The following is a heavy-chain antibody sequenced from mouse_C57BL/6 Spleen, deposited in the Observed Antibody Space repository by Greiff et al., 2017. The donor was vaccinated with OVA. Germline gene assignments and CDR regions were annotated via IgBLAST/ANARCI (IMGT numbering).Heavy chain of an antibody. J-gene: IGHJ4*01. CDR2: IYPGDGDT. CDR3: AVVAKRNAMDY. Sequence: VQLQQSGPELVKPGASVKISCKASGYAFSSSWMNWVKQRPGKGLEWIGRIYPGDGDTNYNGKFKGKATLTADKSSSTAYMQLSSLTSEDSAVYFCAVVAKRNAMDYWGQGTSVTVSS. CDR1: GYAFSSSW. V-gene: IGHV1-82*01. D-gene: IGHD1-1*01.